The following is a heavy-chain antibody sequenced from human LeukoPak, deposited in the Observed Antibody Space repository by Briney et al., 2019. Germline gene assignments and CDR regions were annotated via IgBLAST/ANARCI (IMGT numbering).Heavy chain of an antibody. CDR1: GGSISTYY. CDR2: VYYSGST. J-gene: IGHJ4*02. CDR3: ARGVGAAPQ. Sequence: SETLSLTCTVSGGSISTYYWSWIRQPPGKGLEWIGYVYYSGSTNYNPSLKSRVTILVDTSKNQFSLKLKSVTAADTAVYYCARGVGAAPQWGQGTLVTVSS. D-gene: IGHD1-26*01. V-gene: IGHV4-59*01.